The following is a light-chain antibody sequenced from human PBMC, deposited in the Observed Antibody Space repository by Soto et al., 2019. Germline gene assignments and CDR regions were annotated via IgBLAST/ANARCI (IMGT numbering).Light chain of an antibody. CDR1: QDISNY. Sequence: DIQMTQSPSVMSASVGDRVTITCRASQDISNYLAWFQQKPGEVHKRLFYAASNLQSGVPSRFSGSGSGTEFTLTISSLQPEDFANYYCLQHISYPLTFGGGTRMDIK. J-gene: IGKJ4*01. CDR2: AAS. V-gene: IGKV1-17*03. CDR3: LQHISYPLT.